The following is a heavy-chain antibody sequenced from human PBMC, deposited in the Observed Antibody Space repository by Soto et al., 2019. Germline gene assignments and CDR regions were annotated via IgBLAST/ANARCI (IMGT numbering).Heavy chain of an antibody. CDR3: ARVKGHKVGYSYGLDFDY. Sequence: GGSLRLSCAASGFTFSSYDMHWVRQATGKGLEWVSAIGTAGDTYYPGSVKGRFTISRENAKNSLYLQMNSLRAEDTAVYYCARVKGHKVGYSYGLDFDYWGQGTLVTVSS. V-gene: IGHV3-13*01. J-gene: IGHJ4*02. CDR2: IGTAGDT. CDR1: GFTFSSYD. D-gene: IGHD5-18*01.